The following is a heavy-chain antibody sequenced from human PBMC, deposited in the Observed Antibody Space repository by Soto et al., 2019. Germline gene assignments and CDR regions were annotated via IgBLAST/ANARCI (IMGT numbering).Heavy chain of an antibody. CDR3: ARELVPAAMLGLDYYGMDV. CDR2: ISAYNGNT. D-gene: IGHD2-2*01. V-gene: IGHV1-18*01. J-gene: IGHJ6*02. Sequence: GASVKVSCKASGYTFTSYGISWVRQAPGQGLEWMGWISAYNGNTNYAQKLQGRVTMTTDTSTSTAYMELRSLRSDDTAVYYCARELVPAAMLGLDYYGMDVWGQGTTVTVSS. CDR1: GYTFTSYG.